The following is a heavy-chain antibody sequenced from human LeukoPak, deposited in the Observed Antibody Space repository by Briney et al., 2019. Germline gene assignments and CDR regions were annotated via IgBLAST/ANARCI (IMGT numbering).Heavy chain of an antibody. CDR2: TYYRSTWYN. D-gene: IGHD2-2*01. CDR1: GDSVSSNSVT. Sequence: SQTLSLTCAISGDSVSSNSVTWNWIRQSPSRGLEWLGRTYYRSTWYNDYAVSVRGRITVNPDTSKNQFSLHLNSVIPEDTAVYYCARRLTQYDCFDPWGQGILVTVSS. J-gene: IGHJ5*02. CDR3: ARRLTQYDCFDP. V-gene: IGHV6-1*01.